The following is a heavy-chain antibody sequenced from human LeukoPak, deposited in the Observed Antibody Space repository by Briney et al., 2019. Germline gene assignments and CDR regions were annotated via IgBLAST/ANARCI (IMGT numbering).Heavy chain of an antibody. CDR1: GGSISSGSYY. V-gene: IGHV4-39*01. CDR2: MSYSGST. CDR3: ARSARWLQDFDY. Sequence: SETLSLTCTVSGGSISSGSYYWAWIRQPPGKGLEWIGSMSYSGSTYYNPSLKSRVTMSVDTSKNQFSLKLSSVTAADTAVYYCARSARWLQDFDYWGQGTLVTVSS. D-gene: IGHD5-24*01. J-gene: IGHJ4*02.